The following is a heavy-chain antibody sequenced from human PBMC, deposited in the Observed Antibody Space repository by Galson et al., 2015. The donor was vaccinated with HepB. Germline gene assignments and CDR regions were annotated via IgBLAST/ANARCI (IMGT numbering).Heavy chain of an antibody. CDR1: GGTFSSYT. CDR3: AAACSGYCSGRGYFDY. CDR2: IIPILGIA. J-gene: IGHJ4*02. Sequence: SVKVSCKASGGTFSSYTISWVRQAPGQGLEWMGRIIPILGIANYAQKFQGRVTITADKSTSTAYMELSSLRSEDTAVYYCAAACSGYCSGRGYFDYWGQGTLVTVSS. D-gene: IGHD2-15*01. V-gene: IGHV1-69*02.